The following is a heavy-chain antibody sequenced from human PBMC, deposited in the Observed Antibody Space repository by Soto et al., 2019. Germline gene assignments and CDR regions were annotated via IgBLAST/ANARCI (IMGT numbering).Heavy chain of an antibody. Sequence: DVQLLESGGGLVQPGGSLKLYCAASGFTFSDYAMNWVRQAPGKGLEWVSAIGGVGGDTYYAASVKDRFTVSRDNSKNTLYLQMNNLRAEDTAVYYCARDAVPYNGRWDWFDPWGQGTLVTVSS. J-gene: IGHJ5*02. CDR2: IGGVGGDT. CDR3: ARDAVPYNGRWDWFDP. D-gene: IGHD1-20*01. CDR1: GFTFSDYA. V-gene: IGHV3-23*01.